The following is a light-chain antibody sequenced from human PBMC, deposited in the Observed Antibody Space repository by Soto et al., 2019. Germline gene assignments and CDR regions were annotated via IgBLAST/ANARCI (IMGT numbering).Light chain of an antibody. CDR1: SSNIGSNP. Sequence: QSVLTQPPSASGTPGQRVTISCSGSSSNIGSNPVNWYQQFPGTAPKLLIYNNNQRPSGVPDRFSGSKSGTSASLAISGPQSEDEADYYCATWDDSLSGVVFGGGTKVTVL. CDR2: NNN. CDR3: ATWDDSLSGVV. V-gene: IGLV1-44*01. J-gene: IGLJ2*01.